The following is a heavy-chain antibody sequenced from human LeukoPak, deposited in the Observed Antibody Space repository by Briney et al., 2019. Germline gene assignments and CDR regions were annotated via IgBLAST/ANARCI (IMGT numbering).Heavy chain of an antibody. CDR2: ISSSGSTI. J-gene: IGHJ4*02. D-gene: IGHD4-11*01. V-gene: IGHV3-11*04. Sequence: PGGSLRLSCAASGFTFSDYYMSWIRQAPGKGLEWVSYISSSGSTIYYADSVKGRFTISRDNSKNTLYLQMNSLRAEDTAVYYCAKDFIVTTLYYFDYWGQGTLVTVSS. CDR3: AKDFIVTTLYYFDY. CDR1: GFTFSDYY.